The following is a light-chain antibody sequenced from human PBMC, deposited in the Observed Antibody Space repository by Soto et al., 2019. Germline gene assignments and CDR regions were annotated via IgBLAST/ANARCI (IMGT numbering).Light chain of an antibody. CDR3: QQRQYWPPIT. V-gene: IGKV3-11*01. Sequence: VLTQSPATLSLSPGERATLSCRPSQSVSSYLAWYQQKPGQAPRLLIYDTSNRATGVPARVSGSGSGTDFTLTISSLEPEDCAIYYCQQRQYWPPITFGQGTRLEIK. CDR1: QSVSSY. CDR2: DTS. J-gene: IGKJ5*01.